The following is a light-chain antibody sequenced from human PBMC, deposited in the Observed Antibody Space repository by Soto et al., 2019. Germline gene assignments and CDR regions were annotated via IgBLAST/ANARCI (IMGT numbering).Light chain of an antibody. CDR3: QQRLSWPIT. CDR2: GTS. Sequence: EIVMTQSPVTLSVSPGERATLSCRASQNISRSLAWYQQKPGQGPSLLIYGTSTRAGGVPARFSGSGSGTDYTLTISSLEPEDFAVYYCQQRLSWPITFGQGTRLEIK. J-gene: IGKJ5*01. V-gene: IGKV3-15*01. CDR1: QNISRS.